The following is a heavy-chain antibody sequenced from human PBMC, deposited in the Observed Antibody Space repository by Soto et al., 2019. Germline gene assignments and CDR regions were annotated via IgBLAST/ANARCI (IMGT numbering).Heavy chain of an antibody. CDR1: GFTFSTYA. CDR3: AQLFLSVTTY. J-gene: IGHJ4*02. D-gene: IGHD4-17*01. V-gene: IGHV3-23*01. CDR2: ISGSGSNT. Sequence: GGSLRLSCAASGFTFSTYAMIWVRQAPGKGLEWVSSISGSGSNTYYADSVKGRFTISRDNSKDTLFLQMNSLTTEDTAVYFCAQLFLSVTTYWGQGTLVTVSS.